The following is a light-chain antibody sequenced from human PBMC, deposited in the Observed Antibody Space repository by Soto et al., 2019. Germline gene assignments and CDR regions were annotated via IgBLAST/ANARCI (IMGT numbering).Light chain of an antibody. Sequence: QSALTQPASVSGSPGQSITISCVGTSSDIGDYNYVSWYQQHPGKVPKVIIFDVSTRPSGVSYRFSGTKSGNTASLTVSGLQAEDDAHYDCFSYTRRGTLIFGTGTKVTVL. CDR2: DVS. CDR1: SSDIGDYNY. CDR3: FSYTRRGTLI. J-gene: IGLJ1*01. V-gene: IGLV2-14*01.